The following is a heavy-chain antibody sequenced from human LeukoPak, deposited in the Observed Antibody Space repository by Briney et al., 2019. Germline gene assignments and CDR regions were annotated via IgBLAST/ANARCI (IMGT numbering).Heavy chain of an antibody. J-gene: IGHJ4*02. CDR3: AREAELRFLDWNRYYFDY. Sequence: GASVKVSCKASGYTFTGYYMHWVRQAPGQGLEWMGWINPNSGGTNYAQKFQGRVTMTRDTSISTAYMELSRLRSDDTAVYYCAREAELRFLDWNRYYFDYWGQGTLVTVSS. V-gene: IGHV1-2*02. D-gene: IGHD3-3*01. CDR2: INPNSGGT. CDR1: GYTFTGYY.